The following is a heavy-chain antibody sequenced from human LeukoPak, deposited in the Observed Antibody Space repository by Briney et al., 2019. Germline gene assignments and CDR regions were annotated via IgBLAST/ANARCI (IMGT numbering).Heavy chain of an antibody. V-gene: IGHV4-59*01. CDR2: IYNRGTT. CDR1: GVSISDYH. Sequence: PSETLSLTCTVSGVSISDYHWTWIRQPPGKALEYIGYIYNRGTTYYNPSLKSRVTISADTSKKQFSLKLTSLTAADTAVYYCARGAGGHRFDPWGQGTLVTVSS. CDR3: ARGAGGHRFDP. D-gene: IGHD3-10*01. J-gene: IGHJ5*02.